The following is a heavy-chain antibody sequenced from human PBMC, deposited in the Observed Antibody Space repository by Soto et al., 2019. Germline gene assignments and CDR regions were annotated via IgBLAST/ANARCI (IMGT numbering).Heavy chain of an antibody. CDR1: GGTFSSYA. J-gene: IGHJ5*02. V-gene: IGHV1-69*13. CDR3: ARVYSSGWYLGDWFDP. Sequence: SVKVSCKASGGTFSSYAISWVRQAPGQGLEWMGGIIPIFGTANYAQKFQGRVTITADESTSTAYMELSSLRSEDTAVYYCARVYSSGWYLGDWFDPWGQGILVTVSS. D-gene: IGHD6-19*01. CDR2: IIPIFGTA.